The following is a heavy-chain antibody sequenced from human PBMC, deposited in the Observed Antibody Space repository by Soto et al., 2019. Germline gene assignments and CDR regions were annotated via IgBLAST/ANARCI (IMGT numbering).Heavy chain of an antibody. CDR2: IIPLTETP. Sequence: VQVVQSGAEVKKRGSSVKVSCKASGGTFSDYAISWVRQAPGQGLEWMGGIIPLTETPVYAQTVQGGLTISADEVTSVAYMELSTLRSDDTAVYYCAIGTRSSWSCDFWGQGTLVTVSS. CDR3: AIGTRSSWSCDF. CDR1: GGTFSDYA. V-gene: IGHV1-69*01. D-gene: IGHD6-13*01. J-gene: IGHJ4*02.